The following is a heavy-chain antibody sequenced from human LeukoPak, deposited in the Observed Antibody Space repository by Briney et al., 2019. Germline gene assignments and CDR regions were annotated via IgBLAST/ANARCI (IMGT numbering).Heavy chain of an antibody. Sequence: GGSLRLSCAASGFTFSSYAMSWVRQAPGKGLEWVSAISGSGGSTYYADSVKGRFTISRDNSKNTLYLQMNSLRAEDTAVYYCAKGSMIVVVITPTFFDYWGQGTLVTVSS. V-gene: IGHV3-23*01. J-gene: IGHJ4*02. CDR1: GFTFSSYA. CDR2: ISGSGGST. CDR3: AKGSMIVVVITPTFFDY. D-gene: IGHD3-22*01.